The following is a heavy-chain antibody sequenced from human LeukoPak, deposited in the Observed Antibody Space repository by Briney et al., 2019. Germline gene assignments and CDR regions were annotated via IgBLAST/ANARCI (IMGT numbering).Heavy chain of an antibody. CDR2: TRNKANSYTT. V-gene: IGHV3-72*01. CDR1: GFTLSDYY. CDR3: SRALYYDRSTYCNDY. D-gene: IGHD3-22*01. J-gene: IGHJ4*02. Sequence: PGGSLTPSCAASGFTLSDYYMDWVRQAPGKGLEWLGRTRNKANSYTTEYAASVKGRVTISRDASKSSLYLQMNSLKAEDTAMYYCSRALYYDRSTYCNDYWGQGTLVTVSS.